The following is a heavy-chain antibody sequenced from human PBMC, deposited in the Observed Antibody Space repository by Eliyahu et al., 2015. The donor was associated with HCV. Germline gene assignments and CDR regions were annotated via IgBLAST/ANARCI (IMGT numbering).Heavy chain of an antibody. J-gene: IGHJ4*02. V-gene: IGHV4-34*01. CDR2: INHSGST. CDR3: ARFTTVVTVY. Sequence: QVQLQQWGAGLLKPSETLSLTCAVYGGSFSGYYWSWIRQPPGKGLEWIGEINHSGSTNYNPSLKSRVTISVDTSKNQFSLKLSSVTAADTAVYYCARFTTVVTVYWGQGTLVTVSS. D-gene: IGHD4-23*01. CDR1: GGSFSGYY.